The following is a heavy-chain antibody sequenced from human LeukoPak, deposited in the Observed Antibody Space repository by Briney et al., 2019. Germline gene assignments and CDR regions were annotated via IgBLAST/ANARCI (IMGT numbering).Heavy chain of an antibody. Sequence: EASVKVSCKASGYTFTSYAMHWVRQAPGQRLEWMGWINAGNGNTKYSQKFQGRVTITTDESTSTAYMELSSLRSEDTAVYYCARTNSGSYPFDYWGQGTLVTVSS. D-gene: IGHD1-26*01. V-gene: IGHV1-3*01. CDR3: ARTNSGSYPFDY. CDR2: INAGNGNT. J-gene: IGHJ4*02. CDR1: GYTFTSYA.